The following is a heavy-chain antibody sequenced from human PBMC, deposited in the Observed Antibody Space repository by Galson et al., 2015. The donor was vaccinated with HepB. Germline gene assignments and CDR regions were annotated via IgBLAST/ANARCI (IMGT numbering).Heavy chain of an antibody. V-gene: IGHV3-30*18. CDR2: ISYDGSNK. J-gene: IGHJ4*02. D-gene: IGHD3-22*01. Sequence: SLRLSCAASGFTFSSYGMHWVRQAPGKGLEWVAVISYDGSNKYYADSVKGRFTISRDNSKNTLYLQMNSLRAEDTAVYYCAKDGDSSGYYGPDYWGQGTLVTVSS. CDR1: GFTFSSYG. CDR3: AKDGDSSGYYGPDY.